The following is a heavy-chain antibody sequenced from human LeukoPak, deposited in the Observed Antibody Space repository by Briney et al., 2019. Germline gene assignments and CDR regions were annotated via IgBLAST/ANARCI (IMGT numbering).Heavy chain of an antibody. CDR2: IYYSGST. CDR1: GDSISSSSYY. J-gene: IGHJ5*02. CDR3: ARHFYYGSTFDP. D-gene: IGHD3-10*01. V-gene: IGHV4-39*01. Sequence: PSETLSLTCTVSGDSISSSSYYWGWIRQPPGKGLEWVGSIYYSGSTYYNPSLKSRVTISVDTSKNQFSLKLSSVTAADTAVYYCARHFYYGSTFDPWGQGTLVTVSS.